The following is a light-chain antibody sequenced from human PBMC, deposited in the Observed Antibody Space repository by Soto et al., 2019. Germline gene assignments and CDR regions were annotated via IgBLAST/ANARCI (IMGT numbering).Light chain of an antibody. J-gene: IGKJ1*01. CDR3: QQYNTYSWT. CDR1: QNISDW. Sequence: DIQLTQSPSFLSASVGDRVTITVGASQNISDWLSWYQQTPGKAPKLLIYDASSLESGVPSRFSGNGSGTEFTLTISSLQPDDFATYYCQQYNTYSWTFGQGTKVDIK. V-gene: IGKV1-5*01. CDR2: DAS.